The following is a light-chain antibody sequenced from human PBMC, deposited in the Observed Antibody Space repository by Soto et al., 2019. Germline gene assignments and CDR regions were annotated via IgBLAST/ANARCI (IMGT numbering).Light chain of an antibody. V-gene: IGLV1-44*01. CDR2: SNS. Sequence: QPVLTQPPSASGTPGQRVTISCSGSRSNIGVNTVSWYLQVPGTAPKFLIHSNSQRPSGVPARFSGSKSGASASLAISGLQSEDEADYYCASWDDSLSGLVFGGGTKVTVL. CDR1: RSNIGVNT. CDR3: ASWDDSLSGLV. J-gene: IGLJ3*02.